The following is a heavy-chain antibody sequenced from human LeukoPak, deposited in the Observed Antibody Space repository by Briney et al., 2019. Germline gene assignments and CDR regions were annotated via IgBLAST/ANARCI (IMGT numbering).Heavy chain of an antibody. CDR1: GFTVSSNY. D-gene: IGHD6-19*01. CDR3: AKKAVAAPDYYYYYGMDV. J-gene: IGHJ6*02. V-gene: IGHV3-66*01. Sequence: GGSLRLSCAASGFTVSSNYMSWVRQAPGKGLECVSVIYSGGSTYYADSVKGRFTISRDNAKNSLYLQMNSLRAEDTAVYYCAKKAVAAPDYYYYYGMDVWGQGTTVTVSS. CDR2: IYSGGST.